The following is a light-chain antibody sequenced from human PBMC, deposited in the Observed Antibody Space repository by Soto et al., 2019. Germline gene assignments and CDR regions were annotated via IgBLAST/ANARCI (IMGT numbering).Light chain of an antibody. CDR2: QVT. V-gene: IGLV2-14*01. J-gene: IGLJ1*01. CDR3: SSDTDSSNYV. CDR1: SSDLAIYNY. Sequence: QSALTQPASVSGSPGQSITISCTGTSSDLAIYNYVSWYQQQPGKAPKLMIYQVTNRPSGVSNRVAGSRTGNTASLTIAGLQTEDEADYYCSSDTDSSNYVFGTGTKLTVL.